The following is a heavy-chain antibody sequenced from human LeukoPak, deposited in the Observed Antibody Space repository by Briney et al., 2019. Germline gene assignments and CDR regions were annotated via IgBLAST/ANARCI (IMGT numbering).Heavy chain of an antibody. Sequence: PSETLSLTCTVSGGSISSSNYYWGWIRQPPGKGLEWIGSIYYSGSTYYNPSLKSGVTISVDTSKNQFSLKLSSVTAADTAVYYCAIHSSDTLTGYYRGPYYYYGMDVWGQGTTVTVSS. J-gene: IGHJ6*02. V-gene: IGHV4-39*01. CDR2: IYYSGST. CDR1: GGSISSSNYY. CDR3: AIHSSDTLTGYYRGPYYYYGMDV. D-gene: IGHD3-9*01.